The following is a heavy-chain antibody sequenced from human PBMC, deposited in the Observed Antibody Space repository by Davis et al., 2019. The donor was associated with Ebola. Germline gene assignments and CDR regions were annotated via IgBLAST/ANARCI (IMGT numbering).Heavy chain of an antibody. J-gene: IGHJ3*02. D-gene: IGHD5-12*01. CDR1: GFTFSSYS. CDR3: AREPSGYDFGGAFDI. Sequence: GESLKISCAASGFTFSSYSMNWVRQAPGKGLEWVSSISSSSGYIYYADSVKGRFTISRDNAKNSLYLQMNSLRAEDTAVYYCAREPSGYDFGGAFDIWGQGTMVTVSS. CDR2: ISSSSGYI. V-gene: IGHV3-21*04.